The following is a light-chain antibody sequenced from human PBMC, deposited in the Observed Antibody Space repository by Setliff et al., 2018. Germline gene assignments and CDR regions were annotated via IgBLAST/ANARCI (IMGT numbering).Light chain of an antibody. Sequence: SVLTQPASESGSPGQSITIYCIGSSSDIGAYDYVAWDQQHPGKAPQLMIYDVSNRPSGVSPRFSAPKXGNTASLTISGLQVEDEADYYCSSYSTRTSLEVFGTGTKVTVL. J-gene: IGLJ1*01. CDR3: SSYSTRTSLEV. CDR2: DVS. V-gene: IGLV2-14*03. CDR1: SSDIGAYDY.